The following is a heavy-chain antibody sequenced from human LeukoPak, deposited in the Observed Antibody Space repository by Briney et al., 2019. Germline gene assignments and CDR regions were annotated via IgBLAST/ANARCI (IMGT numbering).Heavy chain of an antibody. CDR2: MYHSGST. CDR3: ARHPGYYYYYMDV. J-gene: IGHJ6*03. V-gene: IGHV4-39*01. CDR1: GGSISSSSYY. Sequence: SETLSLTCTVSGGSISSSSYYWGWIRQPPGKGPEWIGSMYHSGSTYYNPSLKSRATISVDTSNNQFSLKVTSVTAADTAVYYCARHPGYYYYYMDVWGKGTTVTISS.